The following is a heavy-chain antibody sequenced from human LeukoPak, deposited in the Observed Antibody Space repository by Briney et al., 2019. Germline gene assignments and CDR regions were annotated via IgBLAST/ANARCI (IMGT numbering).Heavy chain of an antibody. D-gene: IGHD6-19*01. CDR1: GIIFSNFA. CDR3: AKDLDSSGRYEGLGDY. V-gene: IGHV3-23*01. CDR2: ISTSGNT. J-gene: IGHJ4*02. Sequence: GGSLRLSCEVSGIIFSNFAMAWVRQAPGKGLEWVSLISTSGNTHYADSVRGRFTISRDNSKNTLYLQMTTLRAEDTAVYYCAKDLDSSGRYEGLGDYWGQGTLVTVSS.